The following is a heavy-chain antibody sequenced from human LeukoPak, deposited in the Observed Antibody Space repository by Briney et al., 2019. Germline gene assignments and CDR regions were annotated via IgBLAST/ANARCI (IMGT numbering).Heavy chain of an antibody. CDR1: GGSISSYY. CDR3: ARRGSYYDVWSGYYDYYYYMDV. D-gene: IGHD3-3*01. Sequence: SETLSLTCTVSGGSISSYYWTWIRQPPGKGLEWIWYIYYSGSTNYNPSLKSRVTISVDTSKHQFSLRLTSVTAADTAVYYYARRGSYYDVWSGYYDYYYYMDVGGKGTTVTVSS. V-gene: IGHV4-59*01. CDR2: IYYSGST. J-gene: IGHJ6*03.